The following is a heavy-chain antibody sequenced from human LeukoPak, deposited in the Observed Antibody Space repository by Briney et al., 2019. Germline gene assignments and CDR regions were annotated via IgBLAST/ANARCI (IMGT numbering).Heavy chain of an antibody. CDR1: GGSISGYY. J-gene: IGHJ5*02. Sequence: SETLSLTCTVPGGSISGYYWSWIRQPSWKGLQWIGRIYTSGSTNYSPSLKSRVTMSVDTSKNQFSLKLSSVTAADTAVYYCARGVEDIVVVPGNWFDPWGQGTLVTVSS. D-gene: IGHD2-2*01. CDR3: ARGVEDIVVVPGNWFDP. V-gene: IGHV4-4*07. CDR2: IYTSGST.